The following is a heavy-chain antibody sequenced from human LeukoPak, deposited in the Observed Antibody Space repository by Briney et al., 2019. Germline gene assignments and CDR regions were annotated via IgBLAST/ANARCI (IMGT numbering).Heavy chain of an antibody. J-gene: IGHJ6*03. V-gene: IGHV4-4*07. Sequence: QTSETLSLTCTVSGGSINSYYWSWIRQPAGKGLEWIGRMYTSGSTNNNPSLKSRVTMSVDTSKNQFSLKLSPVTAADTAVYYCARDRGWDSNYHYYYMDVWGKGTTVTVSS. D-gene: IGHD6-19*01. CDR3: ARDRGWDSNYHYYYMDV. CDR2: MYTSGST. CDR1: GGSINSYY.